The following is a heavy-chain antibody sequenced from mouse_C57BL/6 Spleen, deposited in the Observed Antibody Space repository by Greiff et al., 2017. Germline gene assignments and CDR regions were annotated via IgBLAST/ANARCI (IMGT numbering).Heavy chain of an antibody. Sequence: QVQLQQPGAELVKPGASVKLSCKASGYTFTSYWMHWVKQRPGQGLEWIGMIHPTSGSTNYNEKFKSKATLTVAKSSSTAYMQLSSLTSEDSAVYYCASEAYGSSPAWFAYWGQGTLVTVSA. CDR1: GYTFTSYW. CDR2: IHPTSGST. J-gene: IGHJ3*01. D-gene: IGHD1-1*01. CDR3: ASEAYGSSPAWFAY. V-gene: IGHV1-64*01.